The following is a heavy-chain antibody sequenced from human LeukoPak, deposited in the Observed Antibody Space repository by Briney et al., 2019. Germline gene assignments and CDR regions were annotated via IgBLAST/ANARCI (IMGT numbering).Heavy chain of an antibody. D-gene: IGHD3-3*01. CDR2: IVGGSGNT. CDR1: GFTFTSSA. V-gene: IGHV1-58*02. Sequence: SVKVSCKASGFTFTSSAMQWVRQARGQRLEWIGWIVGGSGNTNYAQKFQERVTITRDMSTSTAYMELSSLRSEDTAVYYCAAVRVTIFGVVNDYWGQGTLVTVSS. J-gene: IGHJ4*02. CDR3: AAVRVTIFGVVNDY.